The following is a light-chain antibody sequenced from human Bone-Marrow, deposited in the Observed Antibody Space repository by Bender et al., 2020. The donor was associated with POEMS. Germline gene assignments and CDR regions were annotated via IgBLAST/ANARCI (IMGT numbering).Light chain of an antibody. CDR1: ISDIGTYNR. CDR2: ELN. CDR3: SLFIRDTHWV. Sequence: QSALTQPASVSGSPGQSVTISCTGTISDIGTYNRVCWYQQPPGTAPKLIIYELNNRPSGVPDRFAGSTSGNTASLTISGLQAEDEAVYYCSLFIRDTHWVFGGGTKLTVL. J-gene: IGLJ3*02. V-gene: IGLV2-18*01.